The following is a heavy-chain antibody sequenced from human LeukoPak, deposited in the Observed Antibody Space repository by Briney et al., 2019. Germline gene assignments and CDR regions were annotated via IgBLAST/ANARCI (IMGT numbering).Heavy chain of an antibody. CDR1: GGSISSGGYS. D-gene: IGHD3-10*01. J-gene: IGHJ4*02. V-gene: IGHV4-30-2*01. CDR3: ARGYGSGKYYFDY. Sequence: SETLSLTCAVSGGSISSGGYSWSWIRQPPGKGLEWIGYIYHSGSTYYNPSLKSRVTISVDGSKNQFSLKLSPVTAADTAVYYCARGYGSGKYYFDYWGQGTLVTVSS. CDR2: IYHSGST.